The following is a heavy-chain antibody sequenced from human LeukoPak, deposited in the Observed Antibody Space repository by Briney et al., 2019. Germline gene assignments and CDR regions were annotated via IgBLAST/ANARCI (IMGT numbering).Heavy chain of an antibody. D-gene: IGHD3-9*01. J-gene: IGHJ4*02. CDR3: ATEYYDILTGYLRTGY. CDR2: INHSGST. CDR1: VGSISSSNW. Sequence: TSGTLSLTCAVSVGSISSSNWWSWVRQPPGKGLEWIGEINHSGSTNYNPSLKSRVTISVDTSKNQSSLKLSSVTAADTAVYYCATEYYDILTGYLRTGYWGQGTLVTVSS. V-gene: IGHV4-4*02.